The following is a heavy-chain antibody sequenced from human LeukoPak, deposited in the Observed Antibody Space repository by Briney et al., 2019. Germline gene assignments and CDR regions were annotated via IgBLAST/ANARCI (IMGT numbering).Heavy chain of an antibody. CDR1: GFTFSSYE. CDR3: AELDITMIGGV. J-gene: IGHJ6*04. Sequence: PGGSLRLSCAASGFTFSSYEMNWVRQAPGKGLEWVSYISSSGSTIYYADSVKGRFTISRDNAKNSLYLQMNSLRAEGTAVYYCAELDITMIGGVWGKGTTVTISS. D-gene: IGHD3-10*02. CDR2: ISSSGSTI. V-gene: IGHV3-48*03.